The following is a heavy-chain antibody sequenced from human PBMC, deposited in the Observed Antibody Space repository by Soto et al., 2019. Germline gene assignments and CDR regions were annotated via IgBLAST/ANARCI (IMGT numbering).Heavy chain of an antibody. CDR1: GFTFSSYA. V-gene: IGHV3-30-3*01. D-gene: IGHD6-19*01. J-gene: IGHJ4*02. CDR2: ISYDGSNK. CDR3: ARAHSSGWYRGYYFDY. Sequence: QVQLVESGGGVVQPGRSLRLSCAASGFTFSSYAMHWVRQAPGKGLEWVAVISYDGSNKYYADSVKGRFTISRDNSKNMLYLQMNSLRAEDTAVYYCARAHSSGWYRGYYFDYWGQGTLVTVSS.